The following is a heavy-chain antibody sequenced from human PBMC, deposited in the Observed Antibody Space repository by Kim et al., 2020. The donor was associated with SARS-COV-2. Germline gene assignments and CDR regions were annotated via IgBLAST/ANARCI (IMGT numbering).Heavy chain of an antibody. CDR3: ARGLINSWHGAFDI. D-gene: IGHD6-13*01. CDR2: INHSGST. Sequence: SETLSLTCAVYGGSFSGYYWSWISQPPGKGLEWIGEINHSGSTNYNPSLKSRVTISVDTSKNQFSLKLRSVTAADTAVYYCARGLINSWHGAFDIWGQGTRVTVSS. CDR1: GGSFSGYY. V-gene: IGHV4-34*01. J-gene: IGHJ3*02.